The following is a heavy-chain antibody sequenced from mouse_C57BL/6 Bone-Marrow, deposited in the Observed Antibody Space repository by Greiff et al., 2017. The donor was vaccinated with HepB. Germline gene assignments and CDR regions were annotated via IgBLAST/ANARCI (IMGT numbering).Heavy chain of an antibody. CDR2: ISYDGSN. V-gene: IGHV3-6*01. D-gene: IGHD1-1*02. CDR3: ARDGWEGVYFDY. J-gene: IGHJ2*01. CDR1: GYSITSGYY. Sequence: VQLQQSGPGLVKPSQSLSLTCSVTGYSITSGYYWNWIRQFPGNKLEWMGYISYDGSNNYNPSLNNRISITRDTSKNRFFLKLNSVTTEDTATYYCARDGWEGVYFDYWGQGTTLTVSS.